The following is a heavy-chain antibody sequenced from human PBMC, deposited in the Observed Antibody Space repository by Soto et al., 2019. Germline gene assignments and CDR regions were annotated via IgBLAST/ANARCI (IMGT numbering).Heavy chain of an antibody. Sequence: PSETLSLTCAVSGGSISSGGYSWIWIRQPPGKGPEWIGYIYHSGSTYYNPSLKSRVTISVDRYKNQFFLKLSPVTAADTAVYYCARGSRRGYYFDYWGQGTLVTVSS. D-gene: IGHD2-2*01. CDR1: GGSISSGGYS. J-gene: IGHJ4*02. V-gene: IGHV4-30-2*01. CDR2: IYHSGST. CDR3: ARGSRRGYYFDY.